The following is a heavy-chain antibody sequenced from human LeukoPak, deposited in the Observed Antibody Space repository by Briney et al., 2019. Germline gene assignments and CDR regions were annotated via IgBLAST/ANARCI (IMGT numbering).Heavy chain of an antibody. CDR3: AKDRGRGYSYGYFDY. D-gene: IGHD5-18*01. CDR1: GFTFSSYG. V-gene: IGHV3-33*06. CDR2: IWYDGSNK. J-gene: IGHJ4*02. Sequence: GGSLRLSCAASGFTFSSYGMHWVRQAPGKGLEWVAVIWYDGSNKYYADSVKGRFTISRDNSKNTLYLQMNSLRAEDTAVYYCAKDRGRGYSYGYFDYWGQGALVTVSS.